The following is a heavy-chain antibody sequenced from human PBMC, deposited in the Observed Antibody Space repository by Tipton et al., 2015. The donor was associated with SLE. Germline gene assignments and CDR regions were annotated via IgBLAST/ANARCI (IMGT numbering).Heavy chain of an antibody. D-gene: IGHD1-26*01. CDR1: GFTFSSYG. CDR2: IWYDGSNK. CDR3: ARGPVGGKRGLYMDV. J-gene: IGHJ6*03. V-gene: IGHV3-33*01. Sequence: QVQLVQSGGGVVQPGRSLRLSCAASGFTFSSYGMHWVRQAPGKGLEWVAVIWYDGSNKYYADSVKGRFTISRDNSKNTLYLQMNSLRAEDTAVYYCARGPVGGKRGLYMDVWGKGTTVTVSS.